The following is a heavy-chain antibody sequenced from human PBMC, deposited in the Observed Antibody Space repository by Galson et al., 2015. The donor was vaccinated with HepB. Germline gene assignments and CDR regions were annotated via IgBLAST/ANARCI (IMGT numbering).Heavy chain of an antibody. J-gene: IGHJ6*02. V-gene: IGHV3-33*01. Sequence: SLRLSCAASGFTFSSYGMHWVRQAPGKGLEWVAVIWYDGSNKYYADSVKGRFTISRDNSKNTLYLQMNSLRAEDTAVYYCARGGSYQLLAYYYGIDVWGQGTTVTVSS. CDR2: IWYDGSNK. CDR1: GFTFSSYG. D-gene: IGHD2-2*01. CDR3: ARGGSYQLLAYYYGIDV.